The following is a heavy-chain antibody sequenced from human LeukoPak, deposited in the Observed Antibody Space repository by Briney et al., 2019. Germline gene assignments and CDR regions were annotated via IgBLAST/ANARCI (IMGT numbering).Heavy chain of an antibody. CDR1: GYTFTSYG. Sequence: GASVKVSCKASGYTFTSYGISWVRQAPGQGLEWMGWISAYNGNTNYAQKLQGRVTMTTDTSTSTAYMELRSLRSDDTAVYYCARDLGEYSYGYYFDYWAREPWSPSPQ. J-gene: IGHJ4*02. CDR2: ISAYNGNT. V-gene: IGHV1-18*01. D-gene: IGHD5-18*01. CDR3: ARDLGEYSYGYYFDY.